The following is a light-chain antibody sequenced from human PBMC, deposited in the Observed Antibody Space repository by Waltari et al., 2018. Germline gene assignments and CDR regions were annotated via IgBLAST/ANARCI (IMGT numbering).Light chain of an antibody. J-gene: IGKJ4*01. CDR2: GAS. Sequence: EIVLTQSPGILSLSPGDTATLSCRASQSVSNNYLAWYQQKPGQAPRLLIYGASSRATGIPDRFSGGGSGTDFTLTISRLEPEDFAVYFCQQYGNSPLTFGGGTEVEIK. V-gene: IGKV3-20*01. CDR1: QSVSNNY. CDR3: QQYGNSPLT.